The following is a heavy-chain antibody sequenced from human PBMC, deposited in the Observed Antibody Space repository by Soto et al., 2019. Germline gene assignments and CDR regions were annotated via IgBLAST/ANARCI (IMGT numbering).Heavy chain of an antibody. Sequence: PSETLSLTCTVSGGSTSSYYWSWIRQPPGKGLEWVGYIYYSGSTNYNPSLKSRVTISVDTSKNQFSLKLSSVTAADTAVYYCARAHHNYYGSGVPRFDPWGQGTLVTVSS. CDR1: GGSTSSYY. CDR2: IYYSGST. D-gene: IGHD3-10*01. CDR3: ARAHHNYYGSGVPRFDP. J-gene: IGHJ5*02. V-gene: IGHV4-59*01.